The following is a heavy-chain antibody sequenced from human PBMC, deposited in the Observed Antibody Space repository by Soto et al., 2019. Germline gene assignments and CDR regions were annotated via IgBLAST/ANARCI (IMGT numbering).Heavy chain of an antibody. V-gene: IGHV3-23*01. CDR3: AKGPDIVPTIGDY. Sequence: GGSLRLSCAASGFTFSTYAMNWVRQAPGKGLEWVSGISGSGDSTYYADSVKGRFTVSRDNSKNTLYLQMNSLRAEDTAVYYCAKGPDIVPTIGDYWGQGTLVTVSS. CDR1: GFTFSTYA. J-gene: IGHJ4*02. CDR2: ISGSGDST. D-gene: IGHD5-12*01.